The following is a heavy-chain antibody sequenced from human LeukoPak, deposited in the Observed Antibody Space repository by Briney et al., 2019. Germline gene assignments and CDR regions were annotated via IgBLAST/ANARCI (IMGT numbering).Heavy chain of an antibody. D-gene: IGHD3-22*01. Sequence: ASVKVSCKASGYTFTSYAMNWVRQAPGQGLEWMGWINTNTGNPTYAQGFTGRFVFSLDTSVSTAYLQISSLKAEDTAVYYCARFGNDYDSSGADYWGQGTLVTVSS. V-gene: IGHV7-4-1*02. CDR1: GYTFTSYA. J-gene: IGHJ4*02. CDR2: INTNTGNP. CDR3: ARFGNDYDSSGADY.